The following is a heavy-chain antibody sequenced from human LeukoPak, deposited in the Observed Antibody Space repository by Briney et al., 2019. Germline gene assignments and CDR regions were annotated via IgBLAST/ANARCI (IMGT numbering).Heavy chain of an antibody. Sequence: AGGSLRLSCAASGFTFSSYAMHWVRQAPGKGLEWVAVISYDGSNKYYADSVKGRFTISRDNSKNTLYLQMNSLRAEDTAVYYCAKDLVTGLVVITTLSHWGQGTLVTVSS. CDR3: AKDLVTGLVVITTLSH. CDR2: ISYDGSNK. J-gene: IGHJ4*02. V-gene: IGHV3-30-3*01. D-gene: IGHD3-22*01. CDR1: GFTFSSYA.